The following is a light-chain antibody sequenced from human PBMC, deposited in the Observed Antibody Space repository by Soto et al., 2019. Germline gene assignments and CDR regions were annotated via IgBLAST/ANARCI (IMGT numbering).Light chain of an antibody. CDR3: QQYNSWPPIT. CDR1: ESVSSN. CDR2: GAS. J-gene: IGKJ1*01. V-gene: IGKV3-15*01. Sequence: EVVMPQSPATLSVSPGARAPLSCRASESVSSNLAWYQQRPGQAPRLVIYGASTRATGIPARFSGGGSGTEFTLTISSLQSEDFAVYYCQQYNSWPPITFGQGTKVDIK.